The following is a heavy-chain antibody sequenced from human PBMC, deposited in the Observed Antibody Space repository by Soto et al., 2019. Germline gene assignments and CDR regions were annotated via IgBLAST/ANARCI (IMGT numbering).Heavy chain of an antibody. V-gene: IGHV1-2*02. CDR3: ARGRDGYKEFDY. D-gene: IGHD5-12*01. Sequence: ASVKVSCKASGYTFIDYYMDWVRQAPGQGFEWMGRISPKSGGTNYAQKFQGRVSMTWDTSLKTAYMELSSLMSEDTAVYYCARGRDGYKEFDYWGQGTLVTVSS. J-gene: IGHJ4*02. CDR2: ISPKSGGT. CDR1: GYTFIDYY.